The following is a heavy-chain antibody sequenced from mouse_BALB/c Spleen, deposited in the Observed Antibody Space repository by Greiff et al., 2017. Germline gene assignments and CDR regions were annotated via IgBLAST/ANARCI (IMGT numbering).Heavy chain of an antibody. CDR3: VRSSWDGRAMDY. Sequence: VQLKESGGGLVQPGGSRKLSCAASGFTFSSFGMHWVRQAPEKGLEWVAYISSGSSTIYYADTVKGRFTISRDNPKNTLFLQMTSLRSEDTAMYYCVRSSWDGRAMDYWGQGTSVTVSS. CDR2: ISSGSSTI. CDR1: GFTFSSFG. J-gene: IGHJ4*01. V-gene: IGHV5-17*02. D-gene: IGHD4-1*01.